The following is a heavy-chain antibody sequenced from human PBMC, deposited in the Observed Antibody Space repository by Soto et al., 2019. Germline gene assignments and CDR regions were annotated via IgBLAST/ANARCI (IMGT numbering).Heavy chain of an antibody. J-gene: IGHJ4*02. V-gene: IGHV4-34*01. CDR2: INHSGST. D-gene: IGHD5-12*01. CDR1: GGSFSGYY. CDR3: ARGGYSGYVLGNFDY. Sequence: PSETLSLTCAVYGGSFSGYYWSWIRQPPGKGLEWIGEINHSGSTNYNPSLKSRVTISVDTSKNQFSLKLSSVTAADTAVYYCARGGYSGYVLGNFDYWGQGTLVTVSS.